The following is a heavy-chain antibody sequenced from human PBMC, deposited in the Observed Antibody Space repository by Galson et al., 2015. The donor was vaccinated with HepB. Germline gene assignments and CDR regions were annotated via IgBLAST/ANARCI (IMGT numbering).Heavy chain of an antibody. V-gene: IGHV1-18*01. CDR2: ISGYSGSA. D-gene: IGHD5-24*01. CDR1: GYTFTRYG. J-gene: IGHJ4*02. CDR3: ARGGLATVGGPTFDS. Sequence: SVKVSCKASGYTFTRYGINWVRQAPGQGLEWMGWISGYSGSADYAKRFQGRVTMTTDTSSRTAYMEVRSLRSDDTAMYYCARGGLATVGGPTFDSWGQGTLV.